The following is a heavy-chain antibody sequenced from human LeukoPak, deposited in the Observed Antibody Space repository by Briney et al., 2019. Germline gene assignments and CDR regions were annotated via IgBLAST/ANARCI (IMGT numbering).Heavy chain of an antibody. CDR3: ATRNSRTTGTTGYYYYMDV. J-gene: IGHJ6*03. CDR1: GGSFSSHY. V-gene: IGHV4-59*11. Sequence: SETLSLTCSVYGGSFSSHYWSWIRQPPGKGLEWIGDIHYSGSTNYNPSLKSRVTISVDTSKNQFSLKLSSVTAADTAVYYCATRNSRTTGTTGYYYYMDVWGKGTTVTVSS. CDR2: IHYSGST. D-gene: IGHD1-1*01.